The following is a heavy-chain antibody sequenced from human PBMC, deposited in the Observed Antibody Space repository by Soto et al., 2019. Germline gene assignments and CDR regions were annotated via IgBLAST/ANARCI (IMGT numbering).Heavy chain of an antibody. Sequence: PGGSLRLSCAVSGFTTNKHAMSWVRQAPGKGLEWVSAISGSGGSTYYADSVKGRFTISRDNSKNTLYLQMNSLRAEDTAVYYCAKDDPRWFGESRWGQGTLVTVSS. CDR1: GFTTNKHA. D-gene: IGHD3-10*01. CDR2: ISGSGGST. J-gene: IGHJ4*02. CDR3: AKDDPRWFGESR. V-gene: IGHV3-23*01.